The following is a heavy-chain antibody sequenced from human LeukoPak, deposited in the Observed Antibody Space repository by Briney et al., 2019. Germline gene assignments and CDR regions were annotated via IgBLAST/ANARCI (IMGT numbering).Heavy chain of an antibody. CDR2: ISGSGGST. V-gene: IGHV3-23*01. J-gene: IGHJ6*03. D-gene: IGHD4-17*01. CDR3: AASGGVTTVRRYYYDVDF. CDR1: GFTFSSYA. Sequence: GGSLRLSCAASGFTFSSYAMSWVGQAPGKGLEWVSGISGSGGSTYYADSVKGGFTISRDNSKNTLYLQMNSLRAEDTAAYYCAASGGVTTVRRYYYDVDFWGKGTSVTVSS.